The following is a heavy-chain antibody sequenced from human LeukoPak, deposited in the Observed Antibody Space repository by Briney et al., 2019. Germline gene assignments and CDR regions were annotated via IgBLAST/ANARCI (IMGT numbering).Heavy chain of an antibody. J-gene: IGHJ4*02. D-gene: IGHD2-21*02. Sequence: GGSLRLSCAASGFTFSSYAMGWVRQAPGKGLEWVSAISGSGGSTYYADSVKGRFTISRDNSKNTLYLQMNSLRAEDTAVYYCAQGHIVVVTAIPFFDYWGQGTLVTVSS. CDR2: ISGSGGST. CDR1: GFTFSSYA. CDR3: AQGHIVVVTAIPFFDY. V-gene: IGHV3-23*01.